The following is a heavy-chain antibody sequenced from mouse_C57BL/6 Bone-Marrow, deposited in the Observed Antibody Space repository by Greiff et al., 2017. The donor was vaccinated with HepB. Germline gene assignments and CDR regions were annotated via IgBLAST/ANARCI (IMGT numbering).Heavy chain of an antibody. CDR1: GYTFTSYW. CDR2: IHPNSGST. J-gene: IGHJ2*01. Sequence: QVQLQQPGAELVKPGASVKLSCKASGYTFTSYWMHWVKQRPGQGLEWIGMIHPNSGSTNYNEKFKSKATLTVDTSSSTAYMQLSSLPSEDSAVYYCARWGIFDYWGQGTTLTVSS. CDR3: ARWGIFDY. V-gene: IGHV1-64*01.